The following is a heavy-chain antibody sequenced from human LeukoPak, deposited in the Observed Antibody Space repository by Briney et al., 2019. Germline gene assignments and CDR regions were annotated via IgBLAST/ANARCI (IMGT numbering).Heavy chain of an antibody. CDR1: GGSIRSYD. D-gene: IGHD1-14*01. Sequence: IPSETLSLTCIVSGGSIRSYDWSWIRQPPGKGLEWIGYISYTGGTNYNPSLKSRVTMSGDTPKNQFSLKLSSVTAADTAVYYCVRVGGSPLGALDIWGQGTMVTVSS. CDR2: ISYTGGT. CDR3: VRVGGSPLGALDI. J-gene: IGHJ3*02. V-gene: IGHV4-59*01.